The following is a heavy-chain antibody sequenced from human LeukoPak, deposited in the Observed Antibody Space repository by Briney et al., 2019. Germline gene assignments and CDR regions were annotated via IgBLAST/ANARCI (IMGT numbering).Heavy chain of an antibody. V-gene: IGHV4-39*01. CDR2: IYYSGST. J-gene: IGHJ4*02. CDR1: GGSISSSSYY. D-gene: IGHD3-3*01. CDR3: ARHRSRITIFGVVTPFDY. Sequence: SETLSLTCTVSGGSISSSSYYWGWIRQPPGKGLEWIGSIYYSGSTYYNPSLKSRVTISVDTSKNQFSLKLSSVTAADTAVYYCARHRSRITIFGVVTPFDYWGQGTLVTVSS.